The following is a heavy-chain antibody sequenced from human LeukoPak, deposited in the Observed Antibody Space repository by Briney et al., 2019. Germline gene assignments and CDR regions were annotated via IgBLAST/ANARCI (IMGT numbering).Heavy chain of an antibody. J-gene: IGHJ3*02. CDR3: ARSPTRIQLWAFDI. D-gene: IGHD5-18*01. V-gene: IGHV1-69*04. CDR2: IIPILGIA. CDR1: GGTFSSYA. Sequence: SVKVSCKASGGTFSSYAISWVRQAPGQGLEWMGRIIPILGIANYAQKFQGRVTITADKSTSTAYMELSSLRSEDTAVYYCARSPTRIQLWAFDIWGQGTMVTVSS.